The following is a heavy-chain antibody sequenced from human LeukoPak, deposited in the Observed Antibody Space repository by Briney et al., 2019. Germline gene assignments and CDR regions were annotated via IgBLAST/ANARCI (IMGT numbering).Heavy chain of an antibody. CDR3: ARCQLICYGMDV. J-gene: IGHJ6*02. CDR2: ISYDGSNK. V-gene: IGHV3-30-3*01. D-gene: IGHD5-24*01. Sequence: GGSLRLSCAASGFTFNSYAMHWVGQTPGKGLEWVAFISYDGSNKLYADSVKGRFTISRDSSKNTLFLQMNSLRAEDTAVYYCARCQLICYGMDVWGQGTTVTVSS. CDR1: GFTFNSYA.